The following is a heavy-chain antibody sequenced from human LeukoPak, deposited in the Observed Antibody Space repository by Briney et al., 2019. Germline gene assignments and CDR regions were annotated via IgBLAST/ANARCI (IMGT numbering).Heavy chain of an antibody. CDR3: APKPTEKNYFDP. CDR1: GFSLSTNVA. CDR2: TYWGDDK. D-gene: IGHD1-7*01. Sequence: SGPTLVKPTQTLTLTCTFSGFSLSTNVAVGWIRQPPGKALEFLALTYWGDDKRYSPSLRTRLTITKGTSKDQVVLTMTDMDPVDTATYYCAPKPTEKNYFDPWGQGTLVIVSS. V-gene: IGHV2-5*02. J-gene: IGHJ5*02.